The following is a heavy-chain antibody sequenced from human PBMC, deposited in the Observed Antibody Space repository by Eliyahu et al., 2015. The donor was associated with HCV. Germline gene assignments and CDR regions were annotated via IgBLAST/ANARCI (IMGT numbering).Heavy chain of an antibody. Sequence: QVQLQQWGAGLLKPSETXSXTCAVXGGSFXDYYWSWXRQPPGKGLEWSGEINHSGSXNYNPSLKSRVTMSVDTSKNQFSLNLNSVTAADTAVYYCARGTGNSWEGGPFDSWGQGTLVTVSS. J-gene: IGHJ4*02. CDR1: GGSFXDYY. V-gene: IGHV4-34*01. D-gene: IGHD6-13*01. CDR3: ARGTGNSWEGGPFDS. CDR2: INHSGSX.